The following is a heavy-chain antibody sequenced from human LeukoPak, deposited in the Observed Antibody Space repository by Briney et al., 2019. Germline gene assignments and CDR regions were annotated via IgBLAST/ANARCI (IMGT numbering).Heavy chain of an antibody. CDR2: IRSDGSDT. V-gene: IGHV3-30*02. Sequence: PGGSLRLSCAASGFIFSSYGMHWVRQPPGTGLEWVAFIRSDGSDTYSAASVKGRFTISRDNSKNTLWLQMNSLRAEDTAVYYCAKHDSSSDFWGQGTLVTVSS. D-gene: IGHD3-22*01. CDR3: AKHDSSSDF. CDR1: GFIFSSYG. J-gene: IGHJ4*02.